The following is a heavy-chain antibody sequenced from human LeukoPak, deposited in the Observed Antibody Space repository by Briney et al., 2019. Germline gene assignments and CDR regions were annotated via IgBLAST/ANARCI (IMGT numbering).Heavy chain of an antibody. V-gene: IGHV3-23*01. D-gene: IGHD2-21*01. CDR2: ISGSGGST. Sequence: GGSLRLPCAVSGITLSKYGMSWARQAPGKGWEWVAGISGSGGSTNYADSGKGRFTITRDNPNNTLYLQLNSLRAEETAVYFCAKRGVVIRVILVGFHKEAYYFDSWGQGALVTVSS. CDR1: GITLSKYG. CDR3: AKRGVVIRVILVGFHKEAYYFDS. J-gene: IGHJ4*02.